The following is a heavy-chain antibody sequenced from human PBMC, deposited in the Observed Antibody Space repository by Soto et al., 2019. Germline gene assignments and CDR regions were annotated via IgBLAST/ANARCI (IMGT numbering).Heavy chain of an antibody. CDR3: GRNVYDFSSGIQCYYMDA. V-gene: IGHV1-8*01. J-gene: IGHJ6*03. CDR1: GYTFTSYD. D-gene: IGHD3-3*01. CDR2: MNPNSGNT. Sequence: ASVKVSCKASGYTFTSYDINWVRQATGQGLEWMGWMNPNSGNTGYAQKFQGRVTMTRNTSISTAYMELSSLRSEDTAVYYCGRNVYDFSSGIQCYYMDAWGRGTPVTVS.